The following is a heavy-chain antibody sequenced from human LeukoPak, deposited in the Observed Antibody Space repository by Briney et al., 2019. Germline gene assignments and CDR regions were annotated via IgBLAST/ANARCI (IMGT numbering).Heavy chain of an antibody. J-gene: IGHJ5*02. CDR1: GGTFSSYA. V-gene: IGHV1-69*13. CDR3: ARDSYYYDSSGYSVVNWFDP. Sequence: SVKVSCKASGGTFSSYANSWVRQAPGQGLEWMGGIIPIFGTANYAQKFQGRVTITADESTSTAYMELSSLRSEDTAVYYCARDSYYYDSSGYSVVNWFDPWGQGTLVTVSS. D-gene: IGHD3-22*01. CDR2: IIPIFGTA.